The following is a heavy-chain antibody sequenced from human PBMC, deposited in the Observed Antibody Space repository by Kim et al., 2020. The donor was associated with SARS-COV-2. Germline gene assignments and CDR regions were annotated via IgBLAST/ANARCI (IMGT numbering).Heavy chain of an antibody. CDR1: GFTFSDYH. CDR2: ISTASIVI. CDR3: ARDSNYGGTFDY. D-gene: IGHD4-17*01. J-gene: IGHJ4*02. Sequence: GGSLRLSCAASGFTFSDYHMSWVRQAPGKGLEWVAYISTASIVIHHADSVKGRFIISRDNSKHTLYLQMNSLRDEDTAIYYCARDSNYGGTFDYWGQGAVVSVSS. V-gene: IGHV3-11*06.